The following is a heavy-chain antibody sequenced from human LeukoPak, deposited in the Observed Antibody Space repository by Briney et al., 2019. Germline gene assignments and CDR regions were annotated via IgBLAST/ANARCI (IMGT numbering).Heavy chain of an antibody. CDR2: INSDGSST. CDR3: ARDRQEYYDFWSGPGY. CDR1: GFTLCSYW. V-gene: IGHV3-74*01. Sequence: GGSLRLSCAASGFTLCSYWVHWVRQDPGKGLVWVSRINSDGSSTSYADSVKGRFTIARDNAKNTLYLQMNSLRAEDTAVYYCARDRQEYYDFWSGPGYWGQGTLVTVSS. D-gene: IGHD3-3*01. J-gene: IGHJ4*02.